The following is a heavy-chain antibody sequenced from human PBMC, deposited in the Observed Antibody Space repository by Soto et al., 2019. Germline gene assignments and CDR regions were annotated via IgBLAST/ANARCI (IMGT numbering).Heavy chain of an antibody. D-gene: IGHD1-26*01. CDR2: IYHSGSA. V-gene: IGHV4-4*02. CDR3: ARFNSGNYYEAFDI. CDR1: GGSISSSNW. Sequence: QVQLQESGPGLVKPSGTLSLTCAVSGGSISSSNWWSWVRQPPGKGLEWIVEIYHSGSANYNPTLKSRVTISVDKSKNQSSLKLSSVTAADTAVYYCARFNSGNYYEAFDIWGQGTMVTVSS. J-gene: IGHJ3*02.